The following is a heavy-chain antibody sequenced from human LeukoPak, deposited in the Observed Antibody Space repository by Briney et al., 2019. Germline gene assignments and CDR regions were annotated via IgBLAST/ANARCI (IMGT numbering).Heavy chain of an antibody. V-gene: IGHV3-66*01. CDR1: GFTVSANY. CDR2: IYSGGST. CDR3: ARDLPVAGTPNY. J-gene: IGHJ4*02. Sequence: GGSLRLSCAASGFTVSANYMSWVRQAPGKGLEWVSVIYSGGSTYYADSVKGRFTISRDNSKNTLYLQMNSLRAEDTAVYYCARDLPVAGTPNYWGQGTLVTVSS. D-gene: IGHD6-19*01.